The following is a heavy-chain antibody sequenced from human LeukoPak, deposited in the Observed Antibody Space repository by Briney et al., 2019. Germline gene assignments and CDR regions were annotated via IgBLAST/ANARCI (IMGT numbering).Heavy chain of an antibody. CDR2: INAGNGNT. Sequence: ASVKVSCKASGYTFTSYAMHWVRQAPGQRLEWMGWINAGNGNTKYSQEFQGRVTITRNTSISTAYMELSSLRSEDTAVYYCARGPPGGSSGYYYYYYMDVWGKGTTVTVSS. D-gene: IGHD6-6*01. V-gene: IGHV1-3*03. CDR3: ARGPPGGSSGYYYYYYMDV. J-gene: IGHJ6*03. CDR1: GYTFTSYA.